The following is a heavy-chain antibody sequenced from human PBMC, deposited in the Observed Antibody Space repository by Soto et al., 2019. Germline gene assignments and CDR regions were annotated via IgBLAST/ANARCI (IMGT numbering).Heavy chain of an antibody. Sequence: GGSLRLSCAASGFTFSSYAMTWVRQAPGKGLEWVSAISGSDGSTYYADSVKRRFTISRDNSKNTLYLQMNSLRAEDTAVYYCAKDLRSSWYYYYGMDVWGQGTTVTVSS. CDR1: GFTFSSYA. V-gene: IGHV3-23*01. D-gene: IGHD6-13*01. CDR3: AKDLRSSWYYYYGMDV. J-gene: IGHJ6*02. CDR2: ISGSDGST.